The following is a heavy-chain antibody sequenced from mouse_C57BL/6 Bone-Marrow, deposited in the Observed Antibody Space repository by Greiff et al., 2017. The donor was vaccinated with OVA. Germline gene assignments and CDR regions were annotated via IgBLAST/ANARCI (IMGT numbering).Heavy chain of an antibody. CDR2: ISYDGSN. Sequence: EVKLVESGPGLVKPSQSLSLTCSVTGYSITSGYYWNWIRQFPGNKLEWMGYISYDGSNNYNPSLKNRISITRDTSKNQFFLKLNSVTTEDTATYYCASLPIYYYGSSLYWYFDVWGTGTTVTVSS. V-gene: IGHV3-6*01. D-gene: IGHD1-1*01. CDR3: ASLPIYYYGSSLYWYFDV. CDR1: GYSITSGYY. J-gene: IGHJ1*03.